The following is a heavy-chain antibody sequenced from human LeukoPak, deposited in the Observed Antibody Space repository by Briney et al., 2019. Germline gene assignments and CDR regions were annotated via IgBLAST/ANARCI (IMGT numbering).Heavy chain of an antibody. V-gene: IGHV3-11*04. Sequence: GGSLRLSCAASGFTFSDYYMSWIRQAPGKGLEWVSYISSSGSTIYYADSVKGRFTIFRDNAKNSLYLQMNSLRAEDTAVYYCARGRFYSSGGHDAFDIWGQGTMVTVSS. D-gene: IGHD6-19*01. CDR3: ARGRFYSSGGHDAFDI. J-gene: IGHJ3*02. CDR2: ISSSGSTI. CDR1: GFTFSDYY.